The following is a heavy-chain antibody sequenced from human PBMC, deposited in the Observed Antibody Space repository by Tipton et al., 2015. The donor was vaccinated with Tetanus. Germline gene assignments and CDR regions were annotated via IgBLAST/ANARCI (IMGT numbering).Heavy chain of an antibody. CDR1: GYSFTSYW. CDR2: IYPGDSDT. V-gene: IGHV5-51*01. J-gene: IGHJ3*02. CDR3: ATPHYDILTGNDAFDI. Sequence: VQLVQSGAEVKKPGESLKISCKGSGYSFTSYWIGWVRQMPGKGLEWMGIIYPGDSDTRYSPSFQGQVTISADKSISPAYLQWSSLKASDTAMYYCATPHYDILTGNDAFDIWGQGTMVTVSS. D-gene: IGHD3-9*01.